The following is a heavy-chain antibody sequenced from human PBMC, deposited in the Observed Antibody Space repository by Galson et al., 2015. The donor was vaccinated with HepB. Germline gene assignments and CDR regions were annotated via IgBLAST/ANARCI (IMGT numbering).Heavy chain of an antibody. CDR1: GFTFSYYA. J-gene: IGHJ4*02. CDR2: ITPSGDNT. CDR3: AKVFPEKTDGWYRQALYYFDS. Sequence: SLRLSCAASGFTFSYYAMSWVRQAPGKGLEWISAITPSGDNTYYADSMTGRFTLPRDNSQNTLFLRMNSLSADDTATYFCAKVFPEKTDGWYRQALYYFDSWGQGTRVTVSS. V-gene: IGHV3-23*01. D-gene: IGHD6-19*01.